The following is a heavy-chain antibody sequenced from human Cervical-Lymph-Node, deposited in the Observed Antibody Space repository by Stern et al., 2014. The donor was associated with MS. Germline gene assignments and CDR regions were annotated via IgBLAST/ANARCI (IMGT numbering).Heavy chain of an antibody. CDR3: ARHHGHSPTPFDS. J-gene: IGHJ4*02. V-gene: IGHV5-51*01. CDR2: IFLADSDT. D-gene: IGHD5-24*01. CDR1: RDSFTPSW. Sequence: VQLVESGSEVKKPGESLKISCKASRDSFTPSWIGWVRQMPGQGLEWMGIIFLADSDTNYSASFEGQVTFSVDRSPSTPYLQWSSLKASDTAIYYCARHHGHSPTPFDSWGQGTRVTVSS.